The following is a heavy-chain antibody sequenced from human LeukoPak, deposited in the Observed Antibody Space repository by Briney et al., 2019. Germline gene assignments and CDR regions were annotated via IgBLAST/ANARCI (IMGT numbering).Heavy chain of an antibody. CDR1: GFTFSSYS. Sequence: GGSLRLSCAASGFTFSSYSMNWVRQAPGKGLEWVSSISSSSSYIYYADSVKGRFTISRDNAKNSLHLQMNSLRAEDTAVYYCARDAPATIFSSLKLYYYYYMDVWGKGTTVTVSS. CDR2: ISSSSSYI. CDR3: ARDAPATIFSSLKLYYYYYMDV. J-gene: IGHJ6*03. D-gene: IGHD3-3*01. V-gene: IGHV3-21*01.